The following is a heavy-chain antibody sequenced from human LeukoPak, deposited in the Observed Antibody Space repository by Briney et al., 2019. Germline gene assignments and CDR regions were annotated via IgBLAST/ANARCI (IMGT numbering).Heavy chain of an antibody. D-gene: IGHD3-9*01. Sequence: GGALRLSCAPSGFNFDEYAMHWVRQVPGKGLVWVSRITSDGTTYADSVKGRFTISRDNAENTLYLQLNSLRAEDTAVYYCARDDITLHAFDLWGQGTKVTVSS. CDR1: GFNFDEYA. V-gene: IGHV3-74*01. CDR2: ITSDGT. J-gene: IGHJ3*01. CDR3: ARDDITLHAFDL.